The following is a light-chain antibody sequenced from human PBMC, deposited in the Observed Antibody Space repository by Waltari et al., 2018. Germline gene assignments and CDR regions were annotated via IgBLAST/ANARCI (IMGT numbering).Light chain of an antibody. CDR2: EGT. Sequence: QSALTQPASVSGSPGQSITISCTGTTRTFGRYALVSWYQQHPDKAPKLMVYEGTKRPPGISTRFSGAKSGNTASLTISGLQAEDEADYYCCSYAGNTVWVFGGGTKLTVL. V-gene: IGLV2-23*01. CDR3: CSYAGNTVWV. CDR1: TRTFGRYAL. J-gene: IGLJ3*02.